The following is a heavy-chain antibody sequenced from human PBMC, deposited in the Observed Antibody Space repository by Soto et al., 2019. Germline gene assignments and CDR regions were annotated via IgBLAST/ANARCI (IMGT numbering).Heavy chain of an antibody. J-gene: IGHJ6*02. D-gene: IGHD5-12*01. CDR1: GFTVTKYY. CDR2: IYGGGST. V-gene: IGHV3-66*01. Sequence: EVQVVESGGGLVQPGGSLRLSGAASGFTVTKYYMSWVRLAPRKGLEWVTVIYGGGSTYYADSVKGRFTISRDHSKNTLYLQMSSLRAEDTAVYYCARDPPVDSGGYLDYHGLDVWGQGTTVTVSS. CDR3: ARDPPVDSGGYLDYHGLDV.